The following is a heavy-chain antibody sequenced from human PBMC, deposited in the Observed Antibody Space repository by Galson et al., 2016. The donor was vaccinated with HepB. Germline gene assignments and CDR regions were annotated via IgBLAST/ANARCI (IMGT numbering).Heavy chain of an antibody. D-gene: IGHD2-2*01. Sequence: SLRLSCAASGFSVSSHYMTWVRQAPGKGLEWVSVIYLDGNTYYARSAKGRFTISRDDSKNTFYLQMNGLRVEDTALYYCARDWGHVYACGALDLWGQGTLVIVS. CDR3: ARDWGHVYACGALDL. V-gene: IGHV3-53*01. CDR2: IYLDGNT. J-gene: IGHJ3*01. CDR1: GFSVSSHY.